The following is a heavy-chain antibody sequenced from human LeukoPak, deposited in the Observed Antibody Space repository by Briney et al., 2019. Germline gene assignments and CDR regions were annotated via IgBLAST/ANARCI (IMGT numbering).Heavy chain of an antibody. CDR1: GFTFVDYA. CDR2: ISWNSGSI. Sequence: PGGSLRLSCAASGFTFVDYAMHWVRQAPGKGLEWVSGISWNSGSIGYADSVKGRFTISRDNAKNSLYLQMNSLRAEDTALYYCAKDLFWRGSFLNYFDYWGQGTLVTVSS. J-gene: IGHJ4*02. V-gene: IGHV3-9*01. D-gene: IGHD1-26*01. CDR3: AKDLFWRGSFLNYFDY.